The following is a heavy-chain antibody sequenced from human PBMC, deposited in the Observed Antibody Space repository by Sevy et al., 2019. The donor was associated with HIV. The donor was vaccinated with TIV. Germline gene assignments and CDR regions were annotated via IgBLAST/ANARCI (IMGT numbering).Heavy chain of an antibody. CDR2: IYPGDSDT. Sequence: GESLKISCKGSGYSFTSYWIGWVRQMPGKGLEWMGIIYPGDSDTRYSPSFQGQVTISADKSISTDYLQCSSLKASDTAMYYCARTSLDYWFDPWGQGTLVTVSS. CDR3: ARTSLDYWFDP. CDR1: GYSFTSYW. V-gene: IGHV5-51*01. J-gene: IGHJ5*02.